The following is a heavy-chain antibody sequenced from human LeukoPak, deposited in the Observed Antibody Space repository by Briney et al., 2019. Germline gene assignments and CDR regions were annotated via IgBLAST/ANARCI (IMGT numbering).Heavy chain of an antibody. CDR3: ARRQFGDFSAFDM. J-gene: IGHJ3*02. V-gene: IGHV4-59*08. CDR1: GRSIRSYY. CDR2: IYYSAST. D-gene: IGHD4-17*01. Sequence: SETLSLTCTVSGRSIRSYYWSWIRQPPGKGLEWIGYIYYSASTNYNPSLKSRATISVDTPKNQFSLKLSSVTAADTAVYYCARRQFGDFSAFDMWGQGTMVTVSS.